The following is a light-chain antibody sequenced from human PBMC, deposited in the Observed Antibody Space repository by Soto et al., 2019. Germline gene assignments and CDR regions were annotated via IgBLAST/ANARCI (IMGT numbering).Light chain of an antibody. Sequence: EIVMTQSPATLSVSPREIATLSCRASQSVVSNLAWYQQRPCQAPRLLIYGASTRAAGVAARFNGSGSGTHLTLTVGRLQSEDVAVYYCHQYNDRQRFRKRAKVDLK. CDR3: HQYNDRQR. V-gene: IGKV3-15*01. CDR1: QSVVSN. J-gene: IGKJ1*01. CDR2: GAS.